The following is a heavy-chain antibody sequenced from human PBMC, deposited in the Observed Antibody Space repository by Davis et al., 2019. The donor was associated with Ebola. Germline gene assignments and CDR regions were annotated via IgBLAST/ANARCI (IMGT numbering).Heavy chain of an antibody. J-gene: IGHJ6*02. Sequence: PSETLSLTCAVSGYSISSGYYWGWIRQPPGKGLEWIGHIYTSGSTNYNPSLKSRVTISVDTSKNQFSLKLSSVTAADTAVYYCARSSFMDVWGQGTTVTVSS. CDR2: IYTSGST. CDR3: ARSSFMDV. V-gene: IGHV4-38-2*01. CDR1: GYSISSGYY.